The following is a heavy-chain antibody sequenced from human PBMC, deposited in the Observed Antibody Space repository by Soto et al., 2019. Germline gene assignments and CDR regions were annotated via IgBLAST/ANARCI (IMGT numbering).Heavy chain of an antibody. CDR3: ARAQGTRRDSSGYSNDAFDI. Sequence: AGGSLRLSCAASGFTFSSYDMHWVRQATGKGLEWVSAIGTAGDTYYPGSVKGRFTISRENAKNSLYLQMNSLRAGDTAVYYCARAQGTRRDSSGYSNDAFDIWGQRTMVTVSS. J-gene: IGHJ3*02. CDR1: GFTFSSYD. D-gene: IGHD3-22*01. CDR2: IGTAGDT. V-gene: IGHV3-13*01.